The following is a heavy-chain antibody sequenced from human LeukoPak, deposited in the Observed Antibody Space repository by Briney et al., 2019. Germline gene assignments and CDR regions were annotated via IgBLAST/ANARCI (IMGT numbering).Heavy chain of an antibody. CDR3: VSRAGGTGY. CDR1: GFTFSSYE. D-gene: IGHD2-15*01. Sequence: GGSLRLSCAASGFTFSSYEMNWVRQAPGKGLEWVSYISSSGSTIYYADSVKGRFTISRDNSKNTLYLQMNSLRAEDTAVYYCVSRAGGTGYWGQGTLVTVSS. J-gene: IGHJ4*02. CDR2: ISSSGSTI. V-gene: IGHV3-48*03.